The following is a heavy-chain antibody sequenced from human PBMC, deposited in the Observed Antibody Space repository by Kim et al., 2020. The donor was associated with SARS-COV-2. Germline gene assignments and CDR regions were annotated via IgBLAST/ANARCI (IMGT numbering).Heavy chain of an antibody. CDR2: IYYSGST. J-gene: IGHJ3*02. D-gene: IGHD3-9*01. Sequence: SETLSLTCTVSGGSISSGGYYWSWIRQHPGKGLEWIGYIYYSGSTYYNPSLKSRVTISVDTSKNQFSLKLSSVTAADTAVYYCARDQGPILTGILGAFDIWGQGTMVTVSS. CDR1: GGSISSGGYY. CDR3: ARDQGPILTGILGAFDI. V-gene: IGHV4-31*03.